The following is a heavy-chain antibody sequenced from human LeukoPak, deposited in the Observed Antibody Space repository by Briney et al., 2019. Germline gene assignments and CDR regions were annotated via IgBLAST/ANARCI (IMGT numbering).Heavy chain of an antibody. CDR2: IYHSGST. Sequence: PSEALSLTCAVSGYSISSGYYWGWIRQPPGKGLEWIGSIYHSGSTYYNPSLKSRVTISVDTSKNQFSLKLSSVTAADTAVYYCARHCPSGSYLDPWGQGTLVTVSS. CDR3: ARHCPSGSYLDP. CDR1: GYSISSGYY. J-gene: IGHJ5*02. D-gene: IGHD1-26*01. V-gene: IGHV4-38-2*01.